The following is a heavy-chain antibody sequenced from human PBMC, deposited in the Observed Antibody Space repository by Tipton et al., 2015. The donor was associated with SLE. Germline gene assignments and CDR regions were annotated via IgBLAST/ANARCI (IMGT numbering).Heavy chain of an antibody. CDR1: GFTFSSYG. V-gene: IGHV3-33*08. CDR3: AREEVIMNAFDI. D-gene: IGHD3-3*01. CDR2: IWYDGSNK. Sequence: SLRLSCATSGFTFSSYGMHWVRQAPGKGLEWVAVIWYDGSNKYYADSVKGRFTISRDNSKNTLYLQMNSLRAEDTAVYYCAREEVIMNAFDIWGQWTMVTVSS. J-gene: IGHJ3*02.